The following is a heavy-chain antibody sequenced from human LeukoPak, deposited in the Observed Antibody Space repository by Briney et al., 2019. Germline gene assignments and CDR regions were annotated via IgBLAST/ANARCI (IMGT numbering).Heavy chain of an antibody. CDR2: ISAYNGNT. Sequence: VASVKVSCKASGGTFSSYAISWVRQAPGQGLEWMGWISAYNGNTNYAQKLQGRVTMTTDTSTSTAYMDLRSLRSDDTAVYYCARDGPYYGSGRGSAFDIWGQGTMVTVSS. D-gene: IGHD3-10*01. V-gene: IGHV1-18*01. CDR3: ARDGPYYGSGRGSAFDI. CDR1: GGTFSSYA. J-gene: IGHJ3*02.